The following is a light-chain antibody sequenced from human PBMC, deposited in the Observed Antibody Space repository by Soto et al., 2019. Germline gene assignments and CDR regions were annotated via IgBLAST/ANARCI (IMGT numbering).Light chain of an antibody. V-gene: IGKV1-5*01. CDR1: QSITTW. J-gene: IGKJ1*01. CDR3: QHYKMYSPWT. Sequence: DIQMTQSPSTVSAYVGDSVTITCRASQSITTWLAWYQQRPGKAPKLLIYDVSILQSGVPSRFSGSGSGSEFTLTSSSLQPDDFATYYCQHYKMYSPWTFGQGTKVEI. CDR2: DVS.